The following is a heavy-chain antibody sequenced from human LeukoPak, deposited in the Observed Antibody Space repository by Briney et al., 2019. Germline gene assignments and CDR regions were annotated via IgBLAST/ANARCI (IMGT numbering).Heavy chain of an antibody. D-gene: IGHD6-19*01. CDR3: AVAVAGSLDY. Sequence: PSETLSLTCTVSGYSISSGYYWGWIRQPPGKGLEWIGSIYHSGSTYYNPSLKSRVTISVDTSKNQSSLKLSSVTAADTAVYYCAVAVAGSLDYWGQGTLVTVSS. CDR2: IYHSGST. V-gene: IGHV4-38-2*02. J-gene: IGHJ4*02. CDR1: GYSISSGYY.